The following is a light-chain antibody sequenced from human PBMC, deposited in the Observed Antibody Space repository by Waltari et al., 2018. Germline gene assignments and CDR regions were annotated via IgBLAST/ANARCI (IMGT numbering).Light chain of an antibody. J-gene: IGKJ1*01. Sequence: DIQMTQSPSTLSASVGDRVTMTCRAGPRVSKWGAWYQKRPGKAPKVLIYDASFVERGVPSRFSGSGSGTDFTLKISRVEAEDVGVYYCMQGTHWPWTFGQGTKVEIK. V-gene: IGKV1-5*01. CDR2: DAS. CDR1: PRVSKW. CDR3: MQGTHWPWT.